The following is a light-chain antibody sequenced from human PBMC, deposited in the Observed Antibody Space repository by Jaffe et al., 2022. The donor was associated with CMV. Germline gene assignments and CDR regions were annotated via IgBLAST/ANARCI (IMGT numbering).Light chain of an antibody. Sequence: QSALSQPVSVSGSPGQSITISCTGTSGDVGGYKYVSWYQQHPGKAPKVMIYDVTNRPSGVSDRFSGSKSGNTASLTISGLQAEDEADYYCSSYTSISTVIFGGGTKVTVL. V-gene: IGLV2-14*01. CDR1: SGDVGGYKY. CDR2: DVT. CDR3: SSYTSISTVI. J-gene: IGLJ2*01.